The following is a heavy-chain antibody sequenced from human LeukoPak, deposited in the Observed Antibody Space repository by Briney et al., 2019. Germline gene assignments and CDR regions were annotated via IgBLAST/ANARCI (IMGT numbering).Heavy chain of an antibody. J-gene: IGHJ6*02. D-gene: IGHD6-13*01. V-gene: IGHV3-30*18. Sequence: PGGSLRLSCAASGFTFSIYGMHWVRQAPGKGLEWVAVMSYDGSDKYYADSVKGRFTISRDNSKNTLYLQMNSLSSEDTAVYYCAKVAAVNDYYHYGMDVWGQGTTVTVSS. CDR1: GFTFSIYG. CDR2: MSYDGSDK. CDR3: AKVAAVNDYYHYGMDV.